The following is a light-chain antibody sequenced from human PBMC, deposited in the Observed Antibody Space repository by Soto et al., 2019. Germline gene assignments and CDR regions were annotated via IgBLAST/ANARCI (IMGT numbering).Light chain of an antibody. Sequence: DIQMTQSPSSLSASVGDRVTITCQASQDISNYLNWYQQKPGKAPKLLIYDASNLETGVPSRFSESRSGTDFTFTISNLQPEDIATYSCQQYDNLPSITFGQGTRLEIK. CDR2: DAS. CDR1: QDISNY. CDR3: QQYDNLPSIT. V-gene: IGKV1-33*01. J-gene: IGKJ5*01.